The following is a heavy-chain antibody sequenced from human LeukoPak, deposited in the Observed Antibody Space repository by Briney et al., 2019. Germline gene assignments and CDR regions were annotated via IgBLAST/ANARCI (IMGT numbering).Heavy chain of an antibody. D-gene: IGHD1-1*01. V-gene: IGHV3-23*01. J-gene: IGHJ4*02. CDR2: VNSGDGT. CDR1: GFTFSYYG. Sequence: GGALRLSCAASGFTFSYYGMSWVRQAPGKGLEWVSSVNSGDGTYYADSVRGRFTISRDKSRNTLYLQMNSLRADDTAIYYCAKRQPYYFDYWGQGTLVTVSS. CDR3: AKRQPYYFDY.